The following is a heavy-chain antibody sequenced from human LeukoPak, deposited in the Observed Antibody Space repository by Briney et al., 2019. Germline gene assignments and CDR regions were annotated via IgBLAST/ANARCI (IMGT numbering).Heavy chain of an antibody. CDR3: ARGGSYSSSSFDY. CDR2: IYYSGST. J-gene: IGHJ4*02. V-gene: IGHV4-39*01. D-gene: IGHD6-13*01. Sequence: SETLSLTCTVSGGSISSSSYYWGWIRQPPGKGLEWIGSIYYSGSTYYNPSLKSRVTISVDTSKNQFSLKLSSVAAADTAVHYCARGGSYSSSSFDYWGQGTLVTVSS. CDR1: GGSISSSSYY.